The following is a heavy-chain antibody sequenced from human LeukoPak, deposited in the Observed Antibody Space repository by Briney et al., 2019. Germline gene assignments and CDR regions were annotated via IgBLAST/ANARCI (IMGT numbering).Heavy chain of an antibody. Sequence: ASVKASCKASGYTFTGYYMHWVRQAPGQGLEWMGWINPNSGGTNYAQKFQGRVTMTRDTSISTAYMELSRLRSDDTAVYYCAVVYVYGGTDDAFDIWGQGTMVTVSS. CDR1: GYTFTGYY. J-gene: IGHJ3*02. D-gene: IGHD4-23*01. CDR3: AVVYVYGGTDDAFDI. V-gene: IGHV1-2*02. CDR2: INPNSGGT.